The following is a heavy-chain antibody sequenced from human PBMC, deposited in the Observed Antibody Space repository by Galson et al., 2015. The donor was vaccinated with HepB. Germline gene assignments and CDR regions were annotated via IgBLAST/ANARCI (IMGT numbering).Heavy chain of an antibody. CDR2: IYSGGST. CDR1: GFTVSSNY. CDR3: ARGAMITFGGVIATHYYYYGMDV. V-gene: IGHV3-66*02. J-gene: IGHJ6*02. Sequence: SLRLSCAASGFTVSSNYMSWVRQAPGKGLEWVSVIYSGGSTYYADSVKGRFTISRDNSKNTLYLQMNSLRAEDTAVYYCARGAMITFGGVIATHYYYYGMDVWGQGTTVTVSS. D-gene: IGHD3-16*02.